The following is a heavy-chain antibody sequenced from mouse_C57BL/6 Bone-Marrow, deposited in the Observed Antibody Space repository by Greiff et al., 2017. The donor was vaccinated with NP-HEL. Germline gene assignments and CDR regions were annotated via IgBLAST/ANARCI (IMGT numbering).Heavy chain of an antibody. J-gene: IGHJ3*01. CDR2: ISYDGSN. CDR1: GYSITSGYY. CDR3: ASYDYLAY. D-gene: IGHD2-4*01. Sequence: EVQLVESGPGLVKPSQSLSLTCSVTGYSITSGYYWNWIRQFPGNKLEWMGYISYDGSNNYNPSLKNRISITRDTSKNQFFLKLNSVTTEDTATYSGASYDYLAYWGQETLVTVSA. V-gene: IGHV3-6*01.